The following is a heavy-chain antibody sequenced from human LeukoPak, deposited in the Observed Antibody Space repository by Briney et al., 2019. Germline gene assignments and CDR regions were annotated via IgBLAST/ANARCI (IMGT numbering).Heavy chain of an antibody. D-gene: IGHD5-24*01. CDR2: IYYSGST. J-gene: IGHJ4*02. V-gene: IGHV4-39*01. Sequence: SETLSLTCTVSGDSISSSTYYCGWVRQPPGKGLEWIGNIYYSGSTYYNPSLKSRVTISVDTSKNQFSLKLSSVTAADTAVYYCAKTYGYNPVDYWGQGTLVTVSS. CDR3: AKTYGYNPVDY. CDR1: GDSISSSTYY.